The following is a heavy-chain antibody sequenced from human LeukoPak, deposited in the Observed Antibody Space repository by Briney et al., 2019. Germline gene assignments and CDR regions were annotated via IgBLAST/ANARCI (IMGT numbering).Heavy chain of an antibody. CDR2: IYYSGST. CDR3: ARVVAGPKYYDILTGSLYYFDY. V-gene: IGHV4-30-4*08. J-gene: IGHJ4*02. D-gene: IGHD3-9*01. CDR1: GGSIRGSYYY. Sequence: SETLSLTCTVSGGSIRGSYYYWGWIRQPPGKGLEWIGYIYYSGSTYYNPSLKSRVTISVDTSKNQFSLKLSSVTAADTAVYYCARVVAGPKYYDILTGSLYYFDYWGQGTLVTVSS.